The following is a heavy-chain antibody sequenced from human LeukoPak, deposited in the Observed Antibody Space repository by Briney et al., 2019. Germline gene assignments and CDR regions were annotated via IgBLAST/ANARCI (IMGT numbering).Heavy chain of an antibody. CDR1: GFTVSSNY. CDR2: IYSGGST. Sequence: GGSLRLSCAASGFTVSSNYMSWVRQAPGKGLEWVSVIYSGGSTYYADSVKGRFTISRDNPKNTLYLQMSSLRAEDTAVYYCARDYSKDYGMDVWGQGTTVTVSS. J-gene: IGHJ6*02. CDR3: ARDYSKDYGMDV. V-gene: IGHV3-53*01. D-gene: IGHD5-18*01.